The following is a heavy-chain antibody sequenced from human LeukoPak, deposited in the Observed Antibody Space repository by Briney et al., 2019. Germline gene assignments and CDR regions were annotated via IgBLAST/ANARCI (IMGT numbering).Heavy chain of an antibody. CDR2: INPSGGNR. V-gene: IGHV1-46*01. J-gene: IGHJ4*02. CDR3: AKDPFRVFDY. Sequence: GASVKVSCKASGYTFSSYYMHWVRQAPGQGPEWMGIINPSGGNRTYAQKFQGRVTMTRDMSTSTVYMELSSLRAEDTAVYYCAKDPFRVFDYWGQGTLVTVSS. CDR1: GYTFSSYY.